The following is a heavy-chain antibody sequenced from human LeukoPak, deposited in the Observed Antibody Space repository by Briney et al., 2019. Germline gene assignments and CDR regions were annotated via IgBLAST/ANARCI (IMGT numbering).Heavy chain of an antibody. V-gene: IGHV4-38-2*02. CDR1: GYSISSGYY. J-gene: IGHJ4*02. CDR3: ARAHVDTAMVFLDY. Sequence: SETLSLTCTVSGYSISSGYYWGWIRQPPGKGLEWIGSIYHSGSTYYNPSLKSRLTISVDTSKNQFSLKLSSVTAADTAVYYCARAHVDTAMVFLDYWGQGTLVTVSS. D-gene: IGHD5-18*01. CDR2: IYHSGST.